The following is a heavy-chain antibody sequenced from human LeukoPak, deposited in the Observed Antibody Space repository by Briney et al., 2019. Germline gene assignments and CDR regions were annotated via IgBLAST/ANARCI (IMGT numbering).Heavy chain of an antibody. Sequence: GGSPRLSCAASGFSFSTYTMNWVRQAPGKGLEWVSAINGRGDSTFYADSVKGQFTISRDNSKSTVYLLMNSLRADNTAVYYCAKERQTGDYFTSDFWGQGTQVTVSS. V-gene: IGHV3-23*01. CDR3: AKERQTGDYFTSDF. CDR1: GFSFSTYT. D-gene: IGHD4-17*01. CDR2: INGRGDST. J-gene: IGHJ4*02.